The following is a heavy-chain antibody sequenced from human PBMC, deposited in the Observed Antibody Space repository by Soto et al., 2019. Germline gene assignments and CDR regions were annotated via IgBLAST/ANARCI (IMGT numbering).Heavy chain of an antibody. CDR3: TRGEYYYGSGSYSSNWFDP. Sequence: SETLSLTCAVYGGPFSGYYWSWIRQPPGKGLEWIGEISQSGSANYNPSIKSRVNKTVETSKNQFSLKLSSVTAADTAVYYSTRGEYYYGSGSYSSNWFDPWGQGTLVTVSS. CDR2: ISQSGSA. V-gene: IGHV4-34*01. D-gene: IGHD3-10*01. J-gene: IGHJ5*02. CDR1: GGPFSGYY.